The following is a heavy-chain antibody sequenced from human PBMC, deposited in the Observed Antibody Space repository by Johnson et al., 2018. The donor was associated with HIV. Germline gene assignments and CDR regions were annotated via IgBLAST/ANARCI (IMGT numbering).Heavy chain of an antibody. D-gene: IGHD3-22*01. CDR2: ISYDGSNK. CDR1: GFTFSSYA. Sequence: VQLVESGGGLVQPGGSLRLSCAASGFTFSSYAMSWVRQAPGKGLEWVAVISYDGSNKYYADSVRGRFTISRDKSRNTLYLQMNSLRAEDTAVHYCAREGNYYDSSSHVFDIWGQGTMVTVSS. J-gene: IGHJ3*02. V-gene: IGHV3-30-3*01. CDR3: AREGNYYDSSSHVFDI.